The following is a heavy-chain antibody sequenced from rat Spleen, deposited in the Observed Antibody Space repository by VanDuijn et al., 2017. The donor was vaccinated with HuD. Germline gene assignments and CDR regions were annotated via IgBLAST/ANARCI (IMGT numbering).Heavy chain of an antibody. J-gene: IGHJ2*01. Sequence: QVQLKESGPGLVQPSQTLSLTCTVSGFSLTSYTISWVRQPPGKGLEWIAAISSGGTSYYNSLLNPRLSITRDISKSQVFLKMNNLQTEDTAMYFCARSDTLAAMGHYWGQGIMVTVSS. CDR1: GFSLTSYT. CDR2: ISSGGTS. CDR3: ARSDTLAAMGHY. D-gene: IGHD1-2*01. V-gene: IGHV2-6*01.